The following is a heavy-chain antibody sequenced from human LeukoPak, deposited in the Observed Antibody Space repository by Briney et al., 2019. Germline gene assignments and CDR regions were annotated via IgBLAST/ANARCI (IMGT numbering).Heavy chain of an antibody. V-gene: IGHV1-2*02. CDR2: INPNSGVT. J-gene: IGHJ4*02. Sequence: ASVKVSCTASGYTFTAYHMHWVRQAPGQGPEWMGWINPNSGVTNYAQKFQGRVIMTSDTSISTAYMEFSRLRSDDTAMYYCARDLGVTVRPFSLFYWGQGTLVTVSS. CDR3: ARDLGVTVRPFSLFY. D-gene: IGHD6-6*01. CDR1: GYTFTAYH.